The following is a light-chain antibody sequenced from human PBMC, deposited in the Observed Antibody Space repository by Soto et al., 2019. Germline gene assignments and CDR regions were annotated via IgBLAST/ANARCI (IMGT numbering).Light chain of an antibody. V-gene: IGKV3-15*01. J-gene: IGKJ5*01. Sequence: IVMTQSPATLSVSPGEGAARSCRAGQSISSTLAWYHQKPGQAPRLLIYGASTRAAGLPARFSGSGSGTEFTLTISSLQSEDFAVYYCQQYDKWPITFGQGTRLQ. CDR1: QSISST. CDR2: GAS. CDR3: QQYDKWPIT.